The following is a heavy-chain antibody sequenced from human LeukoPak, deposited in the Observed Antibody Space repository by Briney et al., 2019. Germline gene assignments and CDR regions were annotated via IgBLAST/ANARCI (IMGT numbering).Heavy chain of an antibody. V-gene: IGHV4-39*01. CDR2: IYYTGGT. CDR1: GGSISSYY. D-gene: IGHD4-11*01. Sequence: SETLSLTCTVSGGSISSYYWGWIRQPPEKGLEWIGSIYYTGGTYYSPSLKSRVTISVDTSKNQFSLKLSSVTAADTAVYYCARHGGTRITLVEVYYFDYWGQGTLVTVSS. CDR3: ARHGGTRITLVEVYYFDY. J-gene: IGHJ4*02.